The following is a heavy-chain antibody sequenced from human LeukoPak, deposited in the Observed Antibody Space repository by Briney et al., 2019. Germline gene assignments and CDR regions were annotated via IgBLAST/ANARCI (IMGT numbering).Heavy chain of an antibody. J-gene: IGHJ6*02. CDR2: ISSDGNNE. D-gene: IGHD3-9*01. CDR1: GFTFSSYG. CDR3: ERDRSDYNIKYYYYYGMDV. Sequence: PGGSLRLSCAASGFTFSSYGMHWVRQAPGKGLEWVAVISSDGNNEYYADSVKGRFTISRDNSKNTLYLQMNSLRAEDTAVYYCERDRSDYNIKYYYYYGMDVWGQGTTVTVYS. V-gene: IGHV3-30*03.